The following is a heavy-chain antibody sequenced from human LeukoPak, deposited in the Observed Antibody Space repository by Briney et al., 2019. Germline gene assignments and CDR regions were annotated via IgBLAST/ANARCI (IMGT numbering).Heavy chain of an antibody. Sequence: GASVKVSCKASGYTFTSYGISWVRQAPGQGLEWMGGIIPIFGTANYAQKFQGRVTITADKSTSTAYMELSSLRSEDTAVYYCARERDSSGYYWTSLDAFDIWGQGTMVTVPS. CDR1: GYTFTSYG. J-gene: IGHJ3*02. D-gene: IGHD3-22*01. V-gene: IGHV1-69*06. CDR2: IIPIFGTA. CDR3: ARERDSSGYYWTSLDAFDI.